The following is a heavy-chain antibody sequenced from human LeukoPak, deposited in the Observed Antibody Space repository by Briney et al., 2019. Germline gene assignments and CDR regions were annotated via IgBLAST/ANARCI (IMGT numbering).Heavy chain of an antibody. CDR2: IYYTGRT. J-gene: IGHJ5*02. V-gene: IGHV4-39*01. D-gene: IGHD6-13*01. Sequence: SETLSLTCTVSGVSISSSSHSWGWLPQPPGKGLEWAGSIYYTGRTYYNPSLKSRVTISVDTSKNQFSLKLSSVTAADTAVYYCAQSLGSSNWIGNWFDRWGQGTLVTVSS. CDR1: GVSISSSSHS. CDR3: AQSLGSSNWIGNWFDR.